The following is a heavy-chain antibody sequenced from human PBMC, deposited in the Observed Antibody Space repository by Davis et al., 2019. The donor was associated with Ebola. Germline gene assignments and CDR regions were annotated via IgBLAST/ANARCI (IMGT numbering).Heavy chain of an antibody. Sequence: ASVKVSCKASGYTFTSYGISWVRQAPGQGLEWMGWISAYNGNTNYAQKLQGRVTMTTDTSTSTAYMELRSLRSDDTAVYYCARPTRRYGDYPDAFDIWGQGTMVTVSS. J-gene: IGHJ3*02. CDR3: ARPTRRYGDYPDAFDI. V-gene: IGHV1-18*01. D-gene: IGHD4-17*01. CDR2: ISAYNGNT. CDR1: GYTFTSYG.